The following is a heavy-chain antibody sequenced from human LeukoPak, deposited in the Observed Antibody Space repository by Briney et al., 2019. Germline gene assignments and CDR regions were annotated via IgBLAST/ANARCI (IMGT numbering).Heavy chain of an antibody. CDR2: ISGSGGST. V-gene: IGHV3-23*01. J-gene: IGHJ4*02. CDR3: ANEWYSSSWYGGPDY. Sequence: GRSLRLSCAASGFTFDDYAMHWVRQAPGKGLEWVSAISGSGGSTYYADSVKGRFTISRDNSKNTLYLQMNSLRAEDTAVYYCANEWYSSSWYGGPDYWGQGTLVTVSS. D-gene: IGHD6-13*01. CDR1: GFTFDDYA.